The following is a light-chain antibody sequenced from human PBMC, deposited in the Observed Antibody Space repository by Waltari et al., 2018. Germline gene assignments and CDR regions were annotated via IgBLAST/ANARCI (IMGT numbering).Light chain of an antibody. CDR3: AAWDDSLSGHWV. CDR1: SSNIGTNL. CDR2: RNE. J-gene: IGLJ2*01. Sequence: QSALTQPPSASGTPGQRVTISCSGSSSNIGTNLVNWYQQLPGKAPKLLVYRNEQRPSGVPDRFSGSKSGTSASLAISGLQSEDEADYYCAAWDDSLSGHWVFGGGTKVTVL. V-gene: IGLV1-44*01.